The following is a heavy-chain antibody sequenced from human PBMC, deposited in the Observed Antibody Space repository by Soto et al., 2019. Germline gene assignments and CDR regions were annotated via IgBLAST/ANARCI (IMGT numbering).Heavy chain of an antibody. Sequence: SETLSLTCAVYGGSFSGYYWSWIRQPPGKGLEWIGEINHSGSTNYNPSLKSRVTISVDTSKNQLSLKLSSVTAADTAVYYCARTSAARYYYYGMDVWGQGTTVTVSS. CDR1: GGSFSGYY. V-gene: IGHV4-34*01. D-gene: IGHD2-2*01. CDR2: INHSGST. CDR3: ARTSAARYYYYGMDV. J-gene: IGHJ6*02.